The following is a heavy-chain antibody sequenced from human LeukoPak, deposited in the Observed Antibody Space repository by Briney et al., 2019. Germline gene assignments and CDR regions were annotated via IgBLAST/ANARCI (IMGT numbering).Heavy chain of an antibody. CDR1: GGSISSSSYY. Sequence: SETLSLTCTVSGGSISSSSYYWGWIRQPPGKGLEWIGSIYYSGSTYYNPSLKSRVTISVDTSKNQFSLKLSSVTAADTAVYYCARGYCSSTSCYSVRPFDYWGQGTLVTVSS. D-gene: IGHD2-2*01. CDR2: IYYSGST. V-gene: IGHV4-39*07. CDR3: ARGYCSSTSCYSVRPFDY. J-gene: IGHJ4*02.